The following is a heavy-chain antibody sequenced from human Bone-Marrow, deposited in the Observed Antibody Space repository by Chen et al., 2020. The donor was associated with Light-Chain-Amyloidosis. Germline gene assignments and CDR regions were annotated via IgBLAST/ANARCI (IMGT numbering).Heavy chain of an antibody. D-gene: IGHD1-26*01. CDR3: ARWEESLKAFDI. V-gene: IGHV4-59*02. CDR2: VFYTGAA. Sequence: QVQLQESCPGLVKSSETLSLACTVSGVSVRSHYWNWIRQPPGKSLEWIGYVFYTGAAKYKPSLNSRVTMSVETSTNQFSLKVTSLTAADTAVYYCARWEESLKAFDIWGQGTMVTVSS. CDR1: GVSVRSHY. J-gene: IGHJ3*02.